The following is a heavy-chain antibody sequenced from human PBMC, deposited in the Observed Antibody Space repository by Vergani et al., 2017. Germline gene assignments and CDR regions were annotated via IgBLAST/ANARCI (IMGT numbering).Heavy chain of an antibody. CDR2: IKSKTDGGTT. CDR3: TSRDYSNDY. D-gene: IGHD4-11*01. Sequence: EVQLVESGGGLVKPGGSLRLSCAASGFTFSNAWMSWVRQAPGKGLEWVGRIKSKTDGGTTDYAAPVKVRFTISRDDSKNTAYLQMNSLKTEDTSGYYCTSRDYSNDYWGQGTLVTVSS. V-gene: IGHV3-15*01. CDR1: GFTFSNAW. J-gene: IGHJ4*02.